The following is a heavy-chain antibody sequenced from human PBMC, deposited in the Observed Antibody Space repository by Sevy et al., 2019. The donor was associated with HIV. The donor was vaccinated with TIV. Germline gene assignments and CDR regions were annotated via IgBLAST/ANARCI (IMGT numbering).Heavy chain of an antibody. J-gene: IGHJ6*02. Sequence: ASVKVSCKASGYTFTAYYIHWVRQAPGQGLEWMGRIHPKRGVTNYAQKFQDRVTMTRDTSMSTAYMELTRLTSDDTAVYYCAREESGDSSAYYYFYYGMDAWGQGTTVTVSS. CDR3: AREESGDSSAYYYFYYGMDA. CDR1: GYTFTAYY. D-gene: IGHD3-22*01. CDR2: IHPKRGVT. V-gene: IGHV1-2*06.